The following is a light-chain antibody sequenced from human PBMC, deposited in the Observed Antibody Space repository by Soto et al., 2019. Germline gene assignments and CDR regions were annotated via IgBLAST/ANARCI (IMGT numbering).Light chain of an antibody. CDR2: EVV. Sequence: QSVLTQPPSASGTPGQSVTISCTGTKNDIGVYDFVSWYQHHPGKAPRLIIYEVVQRPSGVPDRSSGSKSGNTASLTVSGLQAADEADYFCKSYAGSNTYVFGGGAKVTV. CDR3: KSYAGSNTYV. J-gene: IGLJ1*01. CDR1: KNDIGVYDF. V-gene: IGLV2-8*01.